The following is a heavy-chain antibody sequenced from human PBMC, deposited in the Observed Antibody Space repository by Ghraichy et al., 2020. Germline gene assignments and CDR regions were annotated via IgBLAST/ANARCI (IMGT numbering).Heavy chain of an antibody. Sequence: SETLSLTCTVSGGSISSSSYYWGWIRQPPGKGLEWIGSIYYSGSTYYNPSLKSRVTISVDTSKNQFSLKLSSVTAADTAVYYCARLTTDYYDSSGYHRVAFDYWGQGTLVTVSS. V-gene: IGHV4-39*01. J-gene: IGHJ4*02. CDR3: ARLTTDYYDSSGYHRVAFDY. CDR1: GGSISSSSYY. D-gene: IGHD3-22*01. CDR2: IYYSGST.